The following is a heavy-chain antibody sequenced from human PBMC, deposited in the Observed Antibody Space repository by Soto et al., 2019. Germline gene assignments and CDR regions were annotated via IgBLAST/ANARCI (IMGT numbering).Heavy chain of an antibody. CDR3: ARDPVPDGDYEYWFDP. CDR1: GYSFTSYA. CDR2: INAGNGNT. J-gene: IGHJ5*02. Sequence: QVRLVQSGAEVKKPGASVKVSCKASGYSFTSYAMHWVRQAPGQRLEWMGWINAGNGNTKYSQKFQGGVTITRDTSARTAYMELSSLRSEDTAVYYCARDPVPDGDYEYWFDPWGQGTLVTVSS. D-gene: IGHD4-17*01. V-gene: IGHV1-3*01.